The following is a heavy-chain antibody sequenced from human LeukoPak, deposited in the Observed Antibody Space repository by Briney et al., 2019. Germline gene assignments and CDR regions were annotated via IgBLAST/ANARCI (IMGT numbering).Heavy chain of an antibody. CDR2: IDSGGST. V-gene: IGHV3-66*01. Sequence: PGGSLRLSCAASGFTFSSYAMSWVRQAPGKGVKWVSVIDSGGSTYYADSVKGRFTISRDNSKNTLYLQMTSLRVEDTAVYYCARDFCSAGSCYPDNWGQGTLVTVSS. CDR1: GFTFSSYA. J-gene: IGHJ4*02. D-gene: IGHD2-15*01. CDR3: ARDFCSAGSCYPDN.